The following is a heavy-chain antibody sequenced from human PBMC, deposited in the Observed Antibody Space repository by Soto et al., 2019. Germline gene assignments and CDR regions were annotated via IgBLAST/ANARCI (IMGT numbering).Heavy chain of an antibody. D-gene: IGHD4-17*01. CDR3: ARVGDYGILRYFDL. V-gene: IGHV3-30-3*01. J-gene: IGHJ2*01. Sequence: QVQLVESGGGVVQPGRSLRLSCAASGFTFSSYAMHWVRQAPGKGLEWVAVISYDGSNKYYADSVKGRFTISRDNSKNTLYVQMNSLRAEDTAVYYCARVGDYGILRYFDLWGRGTLVTVSS. CDR1: GFTFSSYA. CDR2: ISYDGSNK.